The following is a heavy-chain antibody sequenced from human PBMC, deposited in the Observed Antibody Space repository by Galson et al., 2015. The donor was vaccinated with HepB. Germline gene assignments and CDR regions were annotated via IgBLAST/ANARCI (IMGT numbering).Heavy chain of an antibody. Sequence: ETLSLTCTISGDSVSGSPNFWSWIPQPPGKGPEWIGYISHSVSTKYNPTLKSRLTMSVDTSKNQLSLKLTSVIPADTAIYYCARDRRGTRRSGWYFDYWGQGILVTGSS. V-gene: IGHV4-61*01. CDR3: ARDRRGTRRSGWYFDY. J-gene: IGHJ4*02. CDR2: ISHSVST. D-gene: IGHD6-19*01. CDR1: GDSVSGSPNF.